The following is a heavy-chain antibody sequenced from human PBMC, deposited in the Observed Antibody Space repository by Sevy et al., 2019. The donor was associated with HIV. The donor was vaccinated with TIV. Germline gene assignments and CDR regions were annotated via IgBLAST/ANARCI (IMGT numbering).Heavy chain of an antibody. D-gene: IGHD5-18*01. J-gene: IGHJ6*02. CDR3: AKEAAMGYV. Sequence: GGSLRLSCAASGFTFISYAMSWVRQAPGKGLEWDSSISPSGGSTYYADSVKGRFSISRDNSKNTVDLQMNSLRAEDTAAYYCAKEAAMGYVWGQGTTVTVSS. CDR1: GFTFISYA. V-gene: IGHV3-23*01. CDR2: ISPSGGST.